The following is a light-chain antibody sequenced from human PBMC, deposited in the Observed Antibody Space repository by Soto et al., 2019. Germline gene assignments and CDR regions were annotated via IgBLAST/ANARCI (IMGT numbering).Light chain of an antibody. V-gene: IGLV1-40*01. CDR2: ANN. Sequence: QSVLTQPPSVSGAPGQRVTISCTGSSSDIGAGYDVHWYQQLPGTAPKLLIYANNIRPSGVPGRFSGSKSGTSASLAITGLQAEDEADYYCSSYTSSSTPFVFGSGTKVTVL. CDR1: SSDIGAGYD. CDR3: SSYTSSSTPFV. J-gene: IGLJ1*01.